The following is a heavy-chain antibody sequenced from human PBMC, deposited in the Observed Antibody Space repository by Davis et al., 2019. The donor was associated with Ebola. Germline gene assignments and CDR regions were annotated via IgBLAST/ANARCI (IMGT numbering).Heavy chain of an antibody. CDR3: ARQKSWGSSWYLAY. CDR2: IHPGDSDT. J-gene: IGHJ4*02. V-gene: IGHV5-51*01. Sequence: GESLKISCKGSGYNFPNFWIGWVRQMPGKGLEWMGIIHPGDSDTRYSPPFQGQVMISADKSINTAYLQWSSLRASDTAMYYCARQKSWGSSWYLAYWGQGTLVTVSS. CDR1: GYNFPNFW. D-gene: IGHD6-13*01.